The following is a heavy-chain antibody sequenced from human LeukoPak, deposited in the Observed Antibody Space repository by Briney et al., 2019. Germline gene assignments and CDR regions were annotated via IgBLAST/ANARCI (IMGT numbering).Heavy chain of an antibody. CDR1: GGSFSGYY. J-gene: IGHJ4*02. CDR3: ARGRRAAPVFDY. V-gene: IGHV4-34*01. D-gene: IGHD2-15*01. Sequence: SETLSLTCAVYGGSFSGYYWSWIRQPPGKGLEWIGEINHSGSTNYNPSLKSRVTISVDTSKNQFPLKLSSVTAADTAVYYCARGRRAAPVFDYWGQGTLVTVSS. CDR2: INHSGST.